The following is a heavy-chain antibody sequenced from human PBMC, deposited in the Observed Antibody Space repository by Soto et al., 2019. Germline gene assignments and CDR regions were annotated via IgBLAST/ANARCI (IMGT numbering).Heavy chain of an antibody. V-gene: IGHV1-69*13. CDR1: GGTFSSYA. CDR2: IIPIFGTA. CDR3: AGSGYCSSTSCYNPFLPAGYYYGMDV. D-gene: IGHD2-2*01. Sequence: SARVSCKASGGTFSSYAISWVRQAPVQGLEWMGWIIPIFGTANYAQKFQGRVTITADESTSAAYMELSSLRYEDTAVYYCAGSGYCSSTSCYNPFLPAGYYYGMDVWDQGTAVTVS. J-gene: IGHJ6*02.